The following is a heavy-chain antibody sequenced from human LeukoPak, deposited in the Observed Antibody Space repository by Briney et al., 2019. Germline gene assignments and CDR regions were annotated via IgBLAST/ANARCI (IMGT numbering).Heavy chain of an antibody. D-gene: IGHD3-3*01. CDR2: IYTSGST. CDR1: GGSISSGDYY. V-gene: IGHV4-61*02. J-gene: IGHJ6*03. Sequence: SQTLSLTCTVSGGSISSGDYYWSWIRQPPGKGLEWIGRIYTSGSTNYNPSLKSRVTMSVDTSKNQFSLKLSSVTAADTAVYYCARDPGVLRFLDRYYYYYMDVWGKGTTVTVSS. CDR3: ARDPGVLRFLDRYYYYYMDV.